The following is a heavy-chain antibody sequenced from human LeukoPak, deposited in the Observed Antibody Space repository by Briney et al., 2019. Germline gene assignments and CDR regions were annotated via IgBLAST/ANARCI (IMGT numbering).Heavy chain of an antibody. D-gene: IGHD6-6*01. CDR2: IYHSGST. CDR3: ARLSQKGYSSSYWYFDL. V-gene: IGHV4-30-2*01. Sequence: SQTLSLTCTVSGGSISSGGYYWSWIRQPPGKGLEWIGYIYHSGSTYYNPSLKSRVTISVDTSKNQFSLKLSSVTAADTAVYYCARLSQKGYSSSYWYFDLWGRGTLVTVSS. CDR1: GGSISSGGYY. J-gene: IGHJ2*01.